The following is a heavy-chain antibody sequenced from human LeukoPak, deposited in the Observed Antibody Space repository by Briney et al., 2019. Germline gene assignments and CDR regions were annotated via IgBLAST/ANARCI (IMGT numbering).Heavy chain of an antibody. J-gene: IGHJ4*02. CDR3: TTDFRDYFHS. V-gene: IGHV3-15*01. CDR1: GFTFCNAW. CDR2: IKRKTNGGKA. Sequence: GGSLLHSREDSGFTFCNAWISWVRQAPGKGLEWIGHIKRKTNGGKAEYAAPVKGRFTISRDDSKNTLYLQINTLKTEDTAVYYCTTDFRDYFHSWGQGTLVTVSS.